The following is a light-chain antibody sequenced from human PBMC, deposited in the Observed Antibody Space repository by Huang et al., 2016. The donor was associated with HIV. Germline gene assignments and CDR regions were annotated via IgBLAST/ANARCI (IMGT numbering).Light chain of an antibody. V-gene: IGKV1-39*01. Sequence: IQMTHSPSSLSASIGDRVTITCRTSQTISNYLNWYQQIPGKVPRILIYGVSRLPSGVPTRFSGGGSGTEFTFTISSLQPEDFATYYCQQSYSAPFTFAGGTKVDIK. CDR1: QTISNY. CDR3: QQSYSAPFT. J-gene: IGKJ4*01. CDR2: GVS.